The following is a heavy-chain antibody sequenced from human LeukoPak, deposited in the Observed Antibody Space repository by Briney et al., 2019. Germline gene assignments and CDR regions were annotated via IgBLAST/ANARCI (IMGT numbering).Heavy chain of an antibody. V-gene: IGHV3-53*01. CDR1: GFTVSSNY. CDR2: IYSGGST. J-gene: IGHJ4*02. Sequence: GGSLRLSCAASGFTVSSNYMSWVRQAPGKGLEWVSVIYSGGSTYYADSVKGRFTISRDNSKSTLYIQMNSLRAEDTAVYYCARVGLDRRGYSGYESFDYWGQGTLVTVSS. D-gene: IGHD5-12*01. CDR3: ARVGLDRRGYSGYESFDY.